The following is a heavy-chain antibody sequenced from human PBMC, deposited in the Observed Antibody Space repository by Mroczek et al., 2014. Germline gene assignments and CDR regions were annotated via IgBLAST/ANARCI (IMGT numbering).Heavy chain of an antibody. CDR2: ISYDGSNK. D-gene: IGHD1-26*01. Sequence: ESGGGVVQPGRSLRLSCAASGFTFSSYGMHWVRQAPGKGLEWVAVISYDGSNKYYADSVKGRFTISRDNSKNTLYLQMNSLRAEDTAVYYCAKKSGSYYGLAEYFDYWGQGTLVTVSS. CDR3: AKKSGSYYGLAEYFDY. J-gene: IGHJ4*02. V-gene: IGHV3-30*18. CDR1: GFTFSSYG.